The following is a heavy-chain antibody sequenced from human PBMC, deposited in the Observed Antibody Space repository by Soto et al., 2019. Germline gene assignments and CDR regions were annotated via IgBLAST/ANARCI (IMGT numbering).Heavy chain of an antibody. Sequence: AASVKVSCKASGGTFSSYAISWVRQAPGQGLEWMGGIIPIFGTANYAQKFQGRVTITADKSTSTAYMELSSLRSEDTAVYYCAGLGYCSGGSCFLRYYFDYWGQGTLVTVSS. J-gene: IGHJ4*02. CDR2: IIPIFGTA. CDR3: AGLGYCSGGSCFLRYYFDY. CDR1: GGTFSSYA. V-gene: IGHV1-69*06. D-gene: IGHD2-15*01.